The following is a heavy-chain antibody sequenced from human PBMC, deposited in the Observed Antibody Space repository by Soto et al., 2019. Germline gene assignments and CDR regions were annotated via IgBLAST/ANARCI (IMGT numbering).Heavy chain of an antibody. Sequence: QVQLVQSRAEVKNPGASVKVSCKASGYSFTRYGIAWARQAPGQGLEWMGWINTYNGNTNYAQNLQRRVTLTTDTSTSTAYMELTSLRSNYTAIYYCAMVDVYVTPSPQDVWGQGTTVIVSS. CDR3: AMVDVYVTPSPQDV. CDR2: INTYNGNT. CDR1: GYSFTRYG. V-gene: IGHV1-18*01. D-gene: IGHD3-16*01. J-gene: IGHJ6*02.